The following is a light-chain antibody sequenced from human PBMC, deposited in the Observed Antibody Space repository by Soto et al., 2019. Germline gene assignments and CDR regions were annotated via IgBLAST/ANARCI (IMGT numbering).Light chain of an antibody. CDR1: NSNIGSNA. V-gene: IGLV1-44*01. CDR3: AAWDDRLKAVV. CDR2: DNN. J-gene: IGLJ3*02. Sequence: QSVLTQSPSASGTPGQRVSISCSGSNSNIGSNAVNWYQQVPGRAPKLLVYDNNQRPSGVPDRLSGSKSGTSASLAISGLQSEDEADYYCAAWDDRLKAVVFGGGTKVTVL.